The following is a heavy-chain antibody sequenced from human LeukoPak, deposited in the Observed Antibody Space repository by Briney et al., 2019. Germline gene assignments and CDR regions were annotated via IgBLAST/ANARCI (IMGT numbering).Heavy chain of an antibody. V-gene: IGHV1-69*02. J-gene: IGHJ4*02. CDR2: IIPILGIA. CDR1: GGTFSSYT. CDR3: ARGGVYGGTLDY. Sequence: SVKVSCKASGGTFSSYTISWVRQAPGQGLEWMGRIIPILGIANYAQKFQGRVTITADKSTSTAYMELSSLRSEDTAVYYCARGGVYGGTLDYWGQGTQVTVSS. D-gene: IGHD4-23*01.